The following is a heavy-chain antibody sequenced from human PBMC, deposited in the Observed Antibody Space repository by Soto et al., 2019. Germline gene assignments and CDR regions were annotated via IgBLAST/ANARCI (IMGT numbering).Heavy chain of an antibody. CDR2: IYYSGST. V-gene: IGHV4-31*03. J-gene: IGHJ4*02. CDR1: GGSISSGGYY. CDR3: ARDSSGSEGVPFDY. Sequence: SETLSLTCTVSGGSISSGGYYWSWIRQHPGKGLEWIGYIYYSGSTYYNPSLKSRVTISVDTSKNQFSLKLSSVTAADTAVYYCARDSSGSEGVPFDYWGQGTLVTVSS. D-gene: IGHD3-22*01.